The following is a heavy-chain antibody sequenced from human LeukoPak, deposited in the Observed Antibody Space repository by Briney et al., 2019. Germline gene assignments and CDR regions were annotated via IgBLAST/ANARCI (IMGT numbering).Heavy chain of an antibody. D-gene: IGHD4-17*01. CDR3: AGADRHDYGEDY. CDR1: GGSISSSSYY. V-gene: IGHV4-39*07. Sequence: SETLSLTCTVSGGSISSSSYYWGWIRQPPGKGLEWIGSIYYSGSTNYNPSLKSRVTISVDTSKNQFSLKLTSVTAADTAVYYCAGADRHDYGEDYWGQGTLVTVSS. J-gene: IGHJ4*02. CDR2: IYYSGST.